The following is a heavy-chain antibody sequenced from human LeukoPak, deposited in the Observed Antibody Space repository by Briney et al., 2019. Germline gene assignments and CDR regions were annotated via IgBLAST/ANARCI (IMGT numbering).Heavy chain of an antibody. D-gene: IGHD3-22*01. CDR1: GFTFSSYA. V-gene: IGHV3-23*01. CDR2: ISGCGGST. CDR3: AKGRPYYYDSSGPSAFDY. Sequence: PGGSLRLSCAASGFTFSSYAMSWVRQAPGKGLEWVSAISGCGGSTYYADSVKGRFTISRDNSKNTLYLQMNSLRAEDTAVYYCAKGRPYYYDSSGPSAFDYWGQGTLVTVSS. J-gene: IGHJ4*02.